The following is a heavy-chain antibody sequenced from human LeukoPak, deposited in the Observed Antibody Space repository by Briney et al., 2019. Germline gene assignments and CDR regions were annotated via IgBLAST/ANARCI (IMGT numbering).Heavy chain of an antibody. J-gene: IGHJ6*03. CDR1: GYSVSSTYY. V-gene: IGHV4-38-2*01. CDR2: IYHKGNT. CDR3: ARAPANYYMDV. Sequence: ETLSLTCAVSGYSVSSTYYWGWIRQPPGKGLEWIGSIYHKGNTYYRTSLRSRVAMSVDTSKNQFSLNLSSVTAADTAVYYCARAPANYYMDVWGKGTTVSVSS. D-gene: IGHD2-8*01.